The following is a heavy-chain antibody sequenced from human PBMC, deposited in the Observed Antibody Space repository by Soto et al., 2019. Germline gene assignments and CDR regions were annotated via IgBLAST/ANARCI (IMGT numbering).Heavy chain of an antibody. CDR1: GGSISSYY. Sequence: KASETLSLTCTVSGGSISSYYWSWIRQPPGKGLEWIGYIYYSGSTNYNPSLKSRVTISVDTSKNQFSLKLSSVTAADTAVYYCARGGATAAAGPYYYYGMDVWGQGTTVTVSS. V-gene: IGHV4-59*01. J-gene: IGHJ6*02. D-gene: IGHD6-13*01. CDR3: ARGGATAAAGPYYYYGMDV. CDR2: IYYSGST.